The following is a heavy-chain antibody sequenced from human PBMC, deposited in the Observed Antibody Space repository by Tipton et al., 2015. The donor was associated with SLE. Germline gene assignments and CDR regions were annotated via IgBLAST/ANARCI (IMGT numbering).Heavy chain of an antibody. V-gene: IGHV4-59*01. CDR2: IYYSGST. D-gene: IGHD6-19*01. CDR1: GGSISSYY. Sequence: TLSLTCTVSGGSISSYYWSWIRQPPGKGLEWIGYIYYSGSTNYNPSLKSRVTISVDTSKNQFSLKLSSVTAADTAVYYCARERIAVAGGYFDYWGQGTLVTVSS. CDR3: ARERIAVAGGYFDY. J-gene: IGHJ4*02.